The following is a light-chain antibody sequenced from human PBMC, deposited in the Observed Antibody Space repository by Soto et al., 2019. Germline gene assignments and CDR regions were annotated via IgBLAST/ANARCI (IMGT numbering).Light chain of an antibody. J-gene: IGKJ2*01. Sequence: EIVLTQSPGTLSLSPGERATLSCRASQSVSSSYLAWYQQKPGQAPRLLIYGASARATGIPDRISGSASGTDFTLTISRLEPEDFAVYYCQQYGSSPQTFGQGTKLEIK. V-gene: IGKV3-20*01. CDR3: QQYGSSPQT. CDR2: GAS. CDR1: QSVSSSY.